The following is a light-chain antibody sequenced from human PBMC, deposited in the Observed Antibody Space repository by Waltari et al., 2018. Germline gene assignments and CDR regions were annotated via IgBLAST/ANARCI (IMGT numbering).Light chain of an antibody. CDR3: QQRSNWPHT. J-gene: IGKJ2*01. CDR1: QSVISY. CDR2: DAS. Sequence: EIVLTQSPATLSLSPGERATLSCRASQSVISYLHWYQQKPGQAPRLLIDDASNRATGIPARFSGSGSGTDFTLTISSLEPEDFAVYYCQQRSNWPHTFGQGTKLEIK. V-gene: IGKV3-11*01.